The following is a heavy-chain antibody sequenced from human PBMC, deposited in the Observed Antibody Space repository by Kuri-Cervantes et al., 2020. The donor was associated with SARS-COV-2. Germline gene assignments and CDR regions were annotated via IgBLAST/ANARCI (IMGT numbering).Heavy chain of an antibody. CDR1: GGSISSYY. Sequence: GSLRLSCTVSGGSISSYYWSWIRQPPGKGLEWIGYIYYSGSTYYNPSLKSRVTISVDTSKNQFSLKLSSVTAADTAAYYCARERGDGYNRDAFDIWGQGTMVTVSS. D-gene: IGHD5-24*01. V-gene: IGHV4-59*12. CDR2: IYYSGST. J-gene: IGHJ3*02. CDR3: ARERGDGYNRDAFDI.